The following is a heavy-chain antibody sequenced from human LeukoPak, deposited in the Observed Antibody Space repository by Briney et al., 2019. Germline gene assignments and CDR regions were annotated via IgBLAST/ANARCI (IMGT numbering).Heavy chain of an antibody. V-gene: IGHV3-74*01. CDR3: ARSGAGGAFDV. CDR2: MYPDGGRI. Sequence: SGGSLRLSCAASGFTLSRDWIHWVRQAPGKGLVWVSRMYPDGGRINYADFVKGRFTISSDSAKNTLYLQLSSLRAEDTAVYYCARSGAGGAFDVWGQGTMVGVYS. CDR1: GFTLSRDW. J-gene: IGHJ3*01. D-gene: IGHD3-10*01.